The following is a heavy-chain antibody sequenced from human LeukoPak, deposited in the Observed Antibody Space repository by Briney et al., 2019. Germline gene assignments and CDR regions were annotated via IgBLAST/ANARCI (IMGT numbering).Heavy chain of an antibody. V-gene: IGHV4-38-2*01. CDR3: ARLGVTYYYDSSGSYYFDY. D-gene: IGHD3-22*01. CDR1: GYSISSGYY. Sequence: SETLSLTCAVSGYSISSGYYWGWIRQPPGKGLEWIGSIHHSGSTYYNPSLKSRVTISVDTSKNQFSLKLSSVTAADTAVYYCARLGVTYYYDSSGSYYFDYWGQGTLVTVSS. J-gene: IGHJ4*02. CDR2: IHHSGST.